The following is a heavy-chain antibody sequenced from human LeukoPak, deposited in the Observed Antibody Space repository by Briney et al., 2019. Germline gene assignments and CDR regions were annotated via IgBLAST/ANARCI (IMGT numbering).Heavy chain of an antibody. CDR3: ATLRGGYSYGDRSFDY. V-gene: IGHV1-69*02. Sequence: ATVKVSCKASGGTFSSYPVNWVRQAPGQGLEWMGRIIPIPGIANYAQKLQGRVTMTTDTSTSTAYMELRSLRSDDTAVYYCATLRGGYSYGDRSFDYWGQGTLVTVSS. J-gene: IGHJ4*02. CDR2: IIPIPGIA. CDR1: GGTFSSYP. D-gene: IGHD5-18*01.